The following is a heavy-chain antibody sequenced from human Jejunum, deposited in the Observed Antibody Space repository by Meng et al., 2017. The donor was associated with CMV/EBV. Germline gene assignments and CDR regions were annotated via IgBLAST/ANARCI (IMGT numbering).Heavy chain of an antibody. J-gene: IGHJ5*02. CDR3: ARSGGSTWYQENNWFDP. CDR1: SLTTRGMG. Sequence: SLTTRGMGVGWLRQPPGKALEWLALVYWDDDKRYNPSLRSRLSITRDPSKNQVVLTMTNMDPVDTATYYCARSGGSTWYQENNWFDPWGQGTLVTVSS. V-gene: IGHV2-5*02. D-gene: IGHD6-13*01. CDR2: VYWDDDK.